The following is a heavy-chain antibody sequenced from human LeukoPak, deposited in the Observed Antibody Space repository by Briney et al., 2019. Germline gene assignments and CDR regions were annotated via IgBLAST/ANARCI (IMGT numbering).Heavy chain of an antibody. CDR1: GFTFSSSW. CDR2: INQRGSDQ. CDR3: ARGIVVSPAATYSWFDP. Sequence: GGSLRLFCAASGFTFSSSWMIWVRQTPGEGLEWVANINQRGSDQRYVDSVKGRFTISRDNAKSSLYLQMNSLRAEDTAVYYCARGIVVSPAATYSWFDPWGQGTLVTVSS. D-gene: IGHD2-2*01. J-gene: IGHJ5*02. V-gene: IGHV3-7*03.